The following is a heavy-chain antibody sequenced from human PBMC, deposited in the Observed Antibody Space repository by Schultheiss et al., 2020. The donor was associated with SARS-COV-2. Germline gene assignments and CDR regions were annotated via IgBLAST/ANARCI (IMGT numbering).Heavy chain of an antibody. J-gene: IGHJ6*02. CDR2: ISSSGSTI. D-gene: IGHD3-10*01. CDR3: ARDSMPRGLRGPTHARGASMDV. CDR1: GFTFSSYE. V-gene: IGHV3-48*03. Sequence: GGSLRLSCAASGFTFSSYEMNWVRQAPGKGLEWVSYISSSGSTIYYADSVKGRFTISRDNAKNSLYLQMNSLRAEDTAVYYCARDSMPRGLRGPTHARGASMDVWGQGTTVTVSS.